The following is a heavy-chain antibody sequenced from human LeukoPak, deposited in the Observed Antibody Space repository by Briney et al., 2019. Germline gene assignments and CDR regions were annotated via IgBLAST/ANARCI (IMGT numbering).Heavy chain of an antibody. CDR1: GFTFSNYA. CDR2: ITSSGNT. V-gene: IGHV3-23*01. J-gene: IGHJ4*02. CDR3: AKGDYGDCY. D-gene: IGHD4-17*01. Sequence: GGSLRLSCAASGFTFSNYAMAWVRQAPGKGLEWVSSITSSGNTYYADSVKGRLTISRDNSKNTVCLQMTSLRAEDTAVYYCAKGDYGDCYWGQGTLVTVSS.